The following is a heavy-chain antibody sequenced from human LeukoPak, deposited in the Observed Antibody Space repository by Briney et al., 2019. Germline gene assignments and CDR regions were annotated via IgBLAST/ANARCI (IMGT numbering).Heavy chain of an antibody. CDR3: ARDAYSSGSTGFDY. CDR1: GDIVSSNSAA. CDR2: TYYRSKWYN. Sequence: SQTLSLTCAISGDIVSSNSAAWNWIRQSPSRGLEWLGRTYYRSKWYNDYAVSVKSRITINPDTSKNQFSLQLNSVTPEDTAVYYCARDAYSSGSTGFDYWGQGTLVTVSS. J-gene: IGHJ4*02. V-gene: IGHV6-1*01. D-gene: IGHD6-19*01.